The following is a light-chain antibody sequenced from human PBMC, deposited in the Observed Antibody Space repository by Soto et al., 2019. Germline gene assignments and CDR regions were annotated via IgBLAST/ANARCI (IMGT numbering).Light chain of an antibody. CDR1: QSVSSRD. CDR2: ATS. V-gene: IGKV3-20*01. Sequence: EIGLPQSPGTLSLSPGERATLSCRASQSVSSRDLAWYQQKPDQAPRLLIYATSSRATGIPDRFSGSGSGTDFTLTISRLEPENFAVYYCQQYDNSPGYTFGQGTKLEIK. CDR3: QQYDNSPGYT. J-gene: IGKJ2*01.